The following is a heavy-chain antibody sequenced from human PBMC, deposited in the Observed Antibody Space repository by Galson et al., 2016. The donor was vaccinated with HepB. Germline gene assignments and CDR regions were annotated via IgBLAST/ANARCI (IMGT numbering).Heavy chain of an antibody. V-gene: IGHV3-48*01. CDR3: ALGGGPTWEGLYGS. CDR1: GFIFNTYT. Sequence: SLRLSCAASGFIFNTYTMNWVRQAPGKGLEWISYISDGGDTVHYADAVQGRFTISRDNANNSLYLQMSSLRAEDTAVYHCALGGGPTWEGLYGSWGQGTQVTVSS. CDR2: ISDGGDTV. D-gene: IGHD2-8*01. J-gene: IGHJ5*02.